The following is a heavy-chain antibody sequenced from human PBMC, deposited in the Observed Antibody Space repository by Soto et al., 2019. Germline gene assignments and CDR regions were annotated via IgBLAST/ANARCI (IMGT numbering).Heavy chain of an antibody. J-gene: IGHJ6*02. Sequence: PSDTLSLTCAVYGGSCSGFYWSWVRQPPGKGLEWIGEVNHSGSINQNVSLKSRVTISVDTSRNQFSLKLTSVTAADTAVYYCARIPSRHFYYYDGMDVWGQGTTVTVSS. CDR3: ARIPSRHFYYYDGMDV. CDR2: VNHSGSI. CDR1: GGSCSGFY. V-gene: IGHV4-34*01. D-gene: IGHD2-21*01.